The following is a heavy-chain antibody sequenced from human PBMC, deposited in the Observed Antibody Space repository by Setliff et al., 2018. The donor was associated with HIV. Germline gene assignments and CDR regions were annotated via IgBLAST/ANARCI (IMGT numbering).Heavy chain of an antibody. V-gene: IGHV4-61*02. Sequence: SETLSLTCTVSGGSISSGNYYWSWIRQPAGKGLEWIGRIYSSGSTNCNPSLKSRVTISINTSKNQFSLKLSSVTAADTAVYYCARDRDIVVVPASPQGYYYYMDVWGKGTTVTVSS. J-gene: IGHJ6*03. CDR2: IYSSGST. CDR3: ARDRDIVVVPASPQGYYYYMDV. D-gene: IGHD2-2*01. CDR1: GGSISSGNYY.